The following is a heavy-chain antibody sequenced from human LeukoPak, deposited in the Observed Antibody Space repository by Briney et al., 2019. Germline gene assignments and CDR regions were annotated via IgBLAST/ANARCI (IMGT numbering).Heavy chain of an antibody. J-gene: IGHJ6*03. Sequence: SETLSLTCGVYGVASSGNYWSWIRQSPGRGLEWIGEVNHSGSTNYNPSLKSRVIISIDTSKNQFSLKLSSVTAADTADYYCARLLPRTGTTAYYFHNDMDVWGKGTTVTISS. CDR3: ARLLPRTGTTAYYFHNDMDV. V-gene: IGHV4-34*01. D-gene: IGHD1-1*01. CDR1: GVASSGNY. CDR2: VNHSGST.